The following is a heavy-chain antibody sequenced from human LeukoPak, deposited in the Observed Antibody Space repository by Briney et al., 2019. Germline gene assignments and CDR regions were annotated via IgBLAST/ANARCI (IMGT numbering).Heavy chain of an antibody. J-gene: IGHJ4*02. D-gene: IGHD5-18*01. Sequence: GGSLRLSCEASGFTFSSYAMHWVRQAPGKGLEWVSMISFDVTKEDYADSVRGRFTISRDNSKNTLYLQMNNLRVEDLAVYYCTTWIQKFFSDYWGQGTLVSVSS. CDR1: GFTFSSYA. CDR2: ISFDVTKE. CDR3: TTWIQKFFSDY. V-gene: IGHV3-30*04.